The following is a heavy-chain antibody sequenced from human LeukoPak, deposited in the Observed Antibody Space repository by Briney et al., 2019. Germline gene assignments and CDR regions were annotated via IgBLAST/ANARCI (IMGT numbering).Heavy chain of an antibody. J-gene: IGHJ4*02. D-gene: IGHD3-10*01. V-gene: IGHV5-10-1*01. CDR2: IDPSDSYT. Sequence: GESLKISCKGSGYSFTSYWISWVRQVPGKGLEWMGRIDPSDSYTNYSPSFQGHVTMSADKSICTAYLQWSSLKASDTAMYYCARHSGGYGSGSYFSLWGQGTLVTVSS. CDR3: ARHSGGYGSGSYFSL. CDR1: GYSFTSYW.